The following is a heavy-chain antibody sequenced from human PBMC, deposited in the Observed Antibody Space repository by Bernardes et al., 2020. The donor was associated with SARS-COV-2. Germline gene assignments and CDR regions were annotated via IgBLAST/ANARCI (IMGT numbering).Heavy chain of an antibody. CDR1: GWSFSGYF. V-gene: IGHV4-34*01. J-gene: IGHJ2*01. D-gene: IGHD3-10*01. CDR3: ARGRTPMVRGIVKGASKYFDF. Sequence: SESLSLTCAVYGWSFSGYFWNWIRQPPGRGLEWIGGINHSGSTFYNPSLKSRVTFSVDTTKNQFSLKLSSVTAADTAIYYCARGRTPMVRGIVKGASKYFDFWGRGTQVTVSS. CDR2: INHSGST.